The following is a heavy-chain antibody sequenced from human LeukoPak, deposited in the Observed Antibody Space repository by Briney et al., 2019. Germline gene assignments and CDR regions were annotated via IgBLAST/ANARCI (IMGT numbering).Heavy chain of an antibody. V-gene: IGHV5-51*01. J-gene: IGHJ3*02. D-gene: IGHD4-17*01. CDR2: IYPGDSDT. CDR1: GYTFTSYW. CDR3: ARQRTVTPPDAFDI. Sequence: EESLKISCKGSGYTFTSYWIGWVRQMPGKGLEWLGIIYPGDSDTRYSPSFQGQVTISADKSISTAYLQWSSLKASDTAIYYCARQRTVTPPDAFDIWGQGTMVTVSS.